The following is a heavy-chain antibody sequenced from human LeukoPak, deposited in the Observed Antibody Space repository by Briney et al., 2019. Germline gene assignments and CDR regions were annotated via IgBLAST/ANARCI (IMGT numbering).Heavy chain of an antibody. CDR1: GFTFSSYA. CDR3: ATYTDPFDY. J-gene: IGHJ4*02. CDR2: ISGSGGST. Sequence: GSLRLSCAASGFTFSSYAMSWVRQAPGKGLEWVSAISGSGGSTYYADSVKGRFTISRDNAKNSLYLQMNSLRAEDTAVYYCATYTDPFDYWGQGTLVTVSS. V-gene: IGHV3-23*01. D-gene: IGHD2-2*02.